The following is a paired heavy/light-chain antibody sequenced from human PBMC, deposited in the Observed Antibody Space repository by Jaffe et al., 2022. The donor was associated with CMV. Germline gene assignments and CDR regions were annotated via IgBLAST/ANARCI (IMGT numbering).Light chain of an antibody. Sequence: QSALTQPASVSGSPGQSITISCTGTSSDVGDYKSVSWYQQHPGKAPKLIISDVSYRPSGISNRFSGSKSGNTASLTISGLQAEDEADYYCSSHTSSSSLHVVFGGGTKLTVL. CDR3: SSHTSSSSLHVV. CDR2: DVS. CDR1: SSDVGDYKS. J-gene: IGLJ2*01. V-gene: IGLV2-14*03.
Heavy chain of an antibody. CDR2: ISSSGTYI. CDR1: GFTFSTYS. Sequence: EVQLVESGGGLVKPGGSLRLSCAASGFTFSTYSINWVRQAPGKGLEWVSSISSSGTYIYYADSVKGRFTISRDNAKNSLSLQMDSLRVEDTAVYYCARPTRMTMYYDNPGGMDVWGQGTTVTVSS. CDR3: ARPTRMTMYYDNPGGMDV. V-gene: IGHV3-21*01. J-gene: IGHJ6*02. D-gene: IGHD3-9*01.